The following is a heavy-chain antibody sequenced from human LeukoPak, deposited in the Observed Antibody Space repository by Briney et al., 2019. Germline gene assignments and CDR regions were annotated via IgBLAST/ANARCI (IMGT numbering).Heavy chain of an antibody. V-gene: IGHV4-59*01. Sequence: SETLSLTCTVSGGSISSYYWSWIRQPPGKGLEWIGYIYYSGSTNYNPSLKSRVTISVDTSKNQFSLKLSSVTAADTAVYYCAATYYYDSSGYFPYYFDYWGQGTLVTVSS. CDR3: AATYYYDSSGYFPYYFDY. D-gene: IGHD3-22*01. CDR1: GGSISSYY. J-gene: IGHJ4*02. CDR2: IYYSGST.